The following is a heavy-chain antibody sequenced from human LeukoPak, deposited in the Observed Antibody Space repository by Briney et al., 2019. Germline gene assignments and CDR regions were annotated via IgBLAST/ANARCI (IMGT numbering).Heavy chain of an antibody. J-gene: IGHJ3*02. CDR3: VVLGYYDSSGYYGLAFDI. Sequence: SVKVSCKASGGTFSSYAISWVRQAPGQGLEWMGGIIPIFGTANYAQKFQGRVTITADESTSTAYMELSSLRSEDTTVYYCVVLGYYDSSGYYGLAFDIWGQGTMVTVSS. V-gene: IGHV1-69*13. CDR1: GGTFSSYA. CDR2: IIPIFGTA. D-gene: IGHD3-22*01.